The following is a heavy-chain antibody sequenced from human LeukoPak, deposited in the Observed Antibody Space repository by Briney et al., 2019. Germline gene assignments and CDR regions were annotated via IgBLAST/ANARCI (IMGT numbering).Heavy chain of an antibody. CDR1: GGSISSGSYY. CDR2: ISYSGNT. V-gene: IGHV4-39*01. Sequence: SETLSFTCTVSGGSISSGSYYWGWIRQPPGKGLEWVGSISYSGNTNYNPSLKSRVTMSVDTSKNLFSLRLRSVTAADTAVFYCVRHRAYCDGDCYSQYFDYWGQGTLVTVSS. J-gene: IGHJ4*02. D-gene: IGHD2-21*02. CDR3: VRHRAYCDGDCYSQYFDY.